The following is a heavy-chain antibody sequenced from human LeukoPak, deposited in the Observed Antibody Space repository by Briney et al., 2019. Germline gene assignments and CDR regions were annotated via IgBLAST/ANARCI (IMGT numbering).Heavy chain of an antibody. CDR2: IYTSGST. D-gene: IGHD6-13*01. V-gene: IGHV4-61*02. CDR3: ASPPAGYSSSWYGN. CDR1: GGSISSGSYY. Sequence: SQTLSLTCTVSGGSISSGSYYWSWIRQPAGKGLEWLGRIYTSGSTTYNPSLKSRVTISVDTSKTQFSLKLSSVTAADTAVYYCASPPAGYSSSWYGNWGQGTLVTVSS. J-gene: IGHJ4*02.